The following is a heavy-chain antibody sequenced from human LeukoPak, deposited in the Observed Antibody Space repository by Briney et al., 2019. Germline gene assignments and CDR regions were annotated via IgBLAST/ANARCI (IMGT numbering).Heavy chain of an antibody. D-gene: IGHD5-18*01. CDR2: IYYSGST. CDR3: ARTTEGGYTYNYFYYYMDV. J-gene: IGHJ6*03. Sequence: SETLSLTCTVSGGSISSYYWSWIRQPPGKGLEWIGYIYYSGSTNYNPSLKSRISISVDTSKNQFSLKLSSVIAADTAVYYCARTTEGGYTYNYFYYYMDVWGKGTTVTISS. CDR1: GGSISSYY. V-gene: IGHV4-59*01.